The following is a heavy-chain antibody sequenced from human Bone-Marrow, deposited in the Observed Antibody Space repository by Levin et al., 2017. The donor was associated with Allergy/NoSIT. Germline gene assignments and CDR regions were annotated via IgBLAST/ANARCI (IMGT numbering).Heavy chain of an antibody. V-gene: IGHV4-59*01. D-gene: IGHD6-13*01. Sequence: PGGSLRLSCTVSGGSISNYYWSWIRQPPGKGLEWIGYIYYTGSTDYHPSLKSRLTISLDTSKTQFSLKLSSVTAADTAVYYCARGGRGAAAGFDYWGQGTLVTVSS. CDR1: GGSISNYY. CDR3: ARGGRGAAAGFDY. J-gene: IGHJ4*02. CDR2: IYYTGST.